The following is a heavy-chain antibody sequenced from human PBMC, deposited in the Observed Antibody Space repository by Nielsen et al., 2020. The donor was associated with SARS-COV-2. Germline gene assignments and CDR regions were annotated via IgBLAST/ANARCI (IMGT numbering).Heavy chain of an antibody. CDR3: AREGYRYSYDY. CDR1: GFTFSGFE. CDR2: ISSSGTTI. J-gene: IGHJ4*02. Sequence: GESLKISCAASGFTFSGFEMNWVRQAPGKGLEWVSYISSSGTTIYYADSVKGRFTISRDNAKNSLFLLMSNLRAEDTAVYYCAREGYRYSYDYWGQGTLVTVSS. V-gene: IGHV3-48*03. D-gene: IGHD5-18*01.